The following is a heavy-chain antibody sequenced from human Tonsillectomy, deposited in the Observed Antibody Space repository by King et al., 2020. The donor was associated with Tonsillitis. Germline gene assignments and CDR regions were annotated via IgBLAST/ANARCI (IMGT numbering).Heavy chain of an antibody. J-gene: IGHJ3*02. CDR3: GRGGVGYSGYDGAFDI. CDR2: IWFHGNNK. V-gene: IGHV3-33*08. D-gene: IGHD5-12*01. CDR1: AFDFSSFA. Sequence: VQLVESGGGVVQPGRSLRLSCTASAFDFSSFAMHWVRQAPGKGLEWLAIIWFHGNNKYYADFVKGRFTISRDNSKSTLYLQMNSLRAEETAVYYCGRGGVGYSGYDGAFDIWGQGTMVTVSS.